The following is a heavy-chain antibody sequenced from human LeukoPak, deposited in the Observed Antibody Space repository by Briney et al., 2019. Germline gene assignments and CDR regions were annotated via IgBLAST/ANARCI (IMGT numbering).Heavy chain of an antibody. CDR3: ARRLGAVRLVYRNWFDP. V-gene: IGHV4-34*01. Sequence: TSETLSLTCAVYGGSFSGYYWSWIRQPPGKGLEWIGEINHSGSTNYNPSLKSRVTISVDTSKNQFSLKLSSVTAADTAVYYCARRLGAVRLVYRNWFDPWGQGTLVTVSS. D-gene: IGHD3-16*01. J-gene: IGHJ5*02. CDR1: GGSFSGYY. CDR2: INHSGST.